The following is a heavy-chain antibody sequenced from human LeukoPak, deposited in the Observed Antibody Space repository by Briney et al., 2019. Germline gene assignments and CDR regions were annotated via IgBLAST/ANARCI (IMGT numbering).Heavy chain of an antibody. J-gene: IGHJ4*02. CDR2: IWNDGSKT. CDR1: GFAFSSYS. V-gene: IGHV3-33*08. CDR3: AIISRWFGECDY. D-gene: IGHD3-10*01. Sequence: GGSLRLSCVVSGFAFSSYSMNWVRQAPAGRLEWVAVIWNDGSKTYYDASVKGRFTISRDNSKNTLDLQLNSLRAADTAVYYCAIISRWFGECDYWGQGTLATDSS.